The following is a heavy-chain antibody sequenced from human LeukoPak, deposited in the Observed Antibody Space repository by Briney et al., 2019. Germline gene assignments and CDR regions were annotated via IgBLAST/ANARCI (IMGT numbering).Heavy chain of an antibody. Sequence: AETLSLTCAVYGGSFSGYYWSWIRQPPGNGLEWIGEINHSGSTNYNPSLKSRVTISVDTSKNQFSLKLSSVTAADTAVYYCARDKKWIQLWSHYWYFDLWGRGTLVTVSS. CDR2: INHSGST. V-gene: IGHV4-34*01. J-gene: IGHJ2*01. CDR1: GGSFSGYY. D-gene: IGHD5-18*01. CDR3: ARDKKWIQLWSHYWYFDL.